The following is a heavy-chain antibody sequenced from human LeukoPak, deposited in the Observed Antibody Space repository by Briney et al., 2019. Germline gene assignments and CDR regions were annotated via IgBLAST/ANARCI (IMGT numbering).Heavy chain of an antibody. Sequence: PGGSLRLSCAASGFTFSSYSMNWVRQAPGKGLEWVSSISSSSSYIYYADSVKGRFTISRDNSKNTMYLQMNGLRAEDTAVYYCARGVYYDTSGLTWFDPWGQGTLVTVSS. CDR2: ISSSSSYI. J-gene: IGHJ5*02. CDR1: GFTFSSYS. D-gene: IGHD3-22*01. CDR3: ARGVYYDTSGLTWFDP. V-gene: IGHV3-21*01.